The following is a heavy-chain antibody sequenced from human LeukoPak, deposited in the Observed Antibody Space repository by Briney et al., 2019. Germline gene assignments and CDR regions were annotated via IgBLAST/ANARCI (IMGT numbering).Heavy chain of an antibody. J-gene: IGHJ6*02. CDR3: ARTFSGSYYHYGMDV. CDR2: IYYSGST. D-gene: IGHD1-26*01. CDR1: GGSISSYY. V-gene: IGHV4-59*01. Sequence: KPSETLSLTCTVSGGSISSYYWSWIRQPPGKGLKWIGYIYYSGSTNYNPSLKSRVTISVDTSKNQFSLKLSSVTAADTAVYYCARTFSGSYYHYGMDVWGQGTTVTVSS.